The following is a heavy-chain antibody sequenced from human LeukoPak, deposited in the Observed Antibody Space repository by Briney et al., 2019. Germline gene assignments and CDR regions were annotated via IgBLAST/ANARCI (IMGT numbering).Heavy chain of an antibody. D-gene: IGHD5-18*01. CDR3: AKEDRYSYGPHIDY. CDR1: GFTFSSYA. Sequence: GGALRLSCAASGFTFSSYAMSWVRQAPGEGLEWASAISGSGGSTYYADSVKGRFTISRDNSKNTLYLQINSLRAEDTAVYYCAKEDRYSYGPHIDYWGQGTLVTVSS. V-gene: IGHV3-23*01. J-gene: IGHJ4*02. CDR2: ISGSGGST.